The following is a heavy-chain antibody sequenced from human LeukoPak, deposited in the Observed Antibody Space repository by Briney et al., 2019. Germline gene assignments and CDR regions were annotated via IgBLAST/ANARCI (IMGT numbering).Heavy chain of an antibody. V-gene: IGHV4-30-2*01. CDR2: IYHSGST. Sequence: SQTLSLTCTVSGGSISSGGYYWSWIRQPPGKGLEWIGYIYHSGSTYYNPSLKSRVTISVDTSKNQFSLKLSSVTAADTAVYYCARRSVIAVAGAAFDIWGQGTMVTVSS. CDR3: ARRSVIAVAGAAFDI. D-gene: IGHD6-19*01. J-gene: IGHJ3*02. CDR1: GGSISSGGYY.